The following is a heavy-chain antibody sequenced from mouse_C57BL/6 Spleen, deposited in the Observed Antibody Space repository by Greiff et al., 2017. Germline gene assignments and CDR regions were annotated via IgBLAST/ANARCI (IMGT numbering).Heavy chain of an antibody. CDR3: ARTEKVYFDY. CDR2: FDPSDSYT. J-gene: IGHJ2*01. Sequence: QVQLQQPGAELVMPGASVKLSCKASGYTFTSYWMHWVKQRPGQGLEWIGEFDPSDSYTNYNQKFKGKSTLTVDKSSSTAYMQLSSLTSEDSAVYYCARTEKVYFDYWGQGTTLTVSS. CDR1: GYTFTSYW. V-gene: IGHV1-69*01.